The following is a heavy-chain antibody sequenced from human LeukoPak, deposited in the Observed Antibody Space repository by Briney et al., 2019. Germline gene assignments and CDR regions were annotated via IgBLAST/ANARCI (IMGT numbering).Heavy chain of an antibody. CDR2: IKQDGSEK. D-gene: IGHD3-3*01. Sequence: GGSLRLSCAASGFTFSSYWMSWVRQAPGKGLEWVANIKQDGSEKYYVDSVKGRFTISRDNAKNSLHLQMNSLRAEDTAVYYCARDPLEFFGANYYYYYGMDVWGQGTTVTVSS. CDR1: GFTFSSYW. CDR3: ARDPLEFFGANYYYYYGMDV. J-gene: IGHJ6*02. V-gene: IGHV3-7*03.